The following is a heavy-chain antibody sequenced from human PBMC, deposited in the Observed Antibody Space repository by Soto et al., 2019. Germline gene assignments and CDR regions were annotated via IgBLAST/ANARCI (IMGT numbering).Heavy chain of an antibody. CDR2: IIPMFGTA. D-gene: IGHD3-22*01. V-gene: IGHV1-69*01. CDR1: GDTFSSYA. J-gene: IGHJ4*01. Sequence: QVQLVQSGAEVKKPGSSVKVSCKASGDTFSSYAINWVRQAPGQGLEWMGGIIPMFGTANYAQKFKGRVTITSCENTSTVYMELRSLRSEDTAVYYCARVGPAHYYDSSGYYSPLDHWGHGTLVTVSS. CDR3: ARVGPAHYYDSSGYYSPLDH.